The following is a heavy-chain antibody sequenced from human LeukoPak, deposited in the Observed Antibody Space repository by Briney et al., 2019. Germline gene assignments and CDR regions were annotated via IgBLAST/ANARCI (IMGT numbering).Heavy chain of an antibody. Sequence: PGGSLRLSCAASGFTFSDHYMAWVRQAPGKGLEWVGRTRNKANSYTTEYAASVKGRFTISRDDSKNSLYLQMNSLKTEDTAVYYCARGDYDSSGYYYFDYWGQGTLVTVSS. J-gene: IGHJ4*02. CDR2: TRNKANSYTT. CDR3: ARGDYDSSGYYYFDY. D-gene: IGHD3-22*01. V-gene: IGHV3-72*01. CDR1: GFTFSDHY.